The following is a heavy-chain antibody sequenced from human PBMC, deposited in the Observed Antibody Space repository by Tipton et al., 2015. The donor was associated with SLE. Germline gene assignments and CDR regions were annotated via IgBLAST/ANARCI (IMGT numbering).Heavy chain of an antibody. D-gene: IGHD1-26*01. J-gene: IGHJ2*01. CDR3: ARRGSWWYFDL. CDR1: GGSFSDYY. V-gene: IGHV4-34*01. CDR2: INHSGST. Sequence: TLSLTCAVYGGSFSDYYWSWIRQPPGKGLEWIGEINHSGSTNYNPSLKSRVTISVDTSKNQFSLNLSSVTAADTAVYYCARRGSWWYFDLWGRGTLVTVSS.